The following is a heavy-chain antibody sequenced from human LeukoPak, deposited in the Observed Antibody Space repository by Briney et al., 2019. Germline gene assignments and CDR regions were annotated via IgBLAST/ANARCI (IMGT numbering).Heavy chain of an antibody. D-gene: IGHD1-26*01. CDR3: ARQDSGSYGVLDY. V-gene: IGHV4-38-2*01. CDR2: IYHSGST. J-gene: IGHJ4*02. Sequence: PSETVSLTCAVSGYSISSGYYWGWIRQPPGKGLEWIGSIYHSGSTYYNPSLKSRVTISVDTSKNQFSLKLSSVTAADTAVYYCARQDSGSYGVLDYWGQGTLVTVSS. CDR1: GYSISSGYY.